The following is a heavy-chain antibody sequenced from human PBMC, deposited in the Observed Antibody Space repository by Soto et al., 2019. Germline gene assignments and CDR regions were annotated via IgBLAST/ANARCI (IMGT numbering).Heavy chain of an antibody. CDR2: IIPILGIA. J-gene: IGHJ4*02. CDR3: ARSVEQKLVMGEEFDY. V-gene: IGHV1-69*02. CDR1: GGTFSSYT. Sequence: QVQLVQSGAEVKKPGSSVKVSCKASGGTFSSYTISWVRQAPVQGLEWMGRIIPILGIANYAQKFQGRVTITADKSTSKAYMELSSLRSEDTAVYYCARSVEQKLVMGEEFDYWGQGTMVTVSS. D-gene: IGHD6-13*01.